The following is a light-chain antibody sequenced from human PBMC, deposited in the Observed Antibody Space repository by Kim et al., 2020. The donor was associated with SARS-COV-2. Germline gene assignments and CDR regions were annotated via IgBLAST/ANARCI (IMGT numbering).Light chain of an antibody. CDR3: QQRSKWELS. V-gene: IGKV3-11*01. CDR1: QSVTTH. CDR2: DTS. J-gene: IGKJ4*01. Sequence: EIVLTQSPATLSLSPGDRATLSCRASQSVTTHLAWYQQKPGQAPRLLIQDTSHRAAGIPDRFSGRGYGTDFILTISSLEPEDFAVYYCQQRSKWELSFGGGTKVDIK.